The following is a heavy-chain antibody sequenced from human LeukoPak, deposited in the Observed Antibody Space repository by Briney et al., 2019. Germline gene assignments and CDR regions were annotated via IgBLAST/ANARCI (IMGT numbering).Heavy chain of an antibody. CDR2: IIPILGIA. J-gene: IGHJ3*02. CDR1: GGTFSSYA. D-gene: IGHD2-15*01. V-gene: IGHV1-69*10. Sequence: SVKVSCKASGGTFSSYAISWVRQAPGQGLEWMGGIIPILGIANYAQKFQGRVTITADKSTSTAYMELSSLRSEDTAVYYCASPWYGDAFDIWGQGTMVTVSS. CDR3: ASPWYGDAFDI.